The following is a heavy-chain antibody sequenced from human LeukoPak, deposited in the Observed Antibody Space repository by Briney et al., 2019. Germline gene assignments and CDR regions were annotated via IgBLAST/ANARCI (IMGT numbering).Heavy chain of an antibody. CDR3: ARGIYGDYDFPRTGGDLN. J-gene: IGHJ4*02. CDR1: GGSFSGYY. D-gene: IGHD4-17*01. V-gene: IGHV4-34*01. CDR2: INHSGST. Sequence: PSETLSLTCAVYGGSFSGYYWSWIRQPPGKGLEWIGEINHSGSTNYNPSLKSRVTISVDTSKNQFSLKLSSVTAADTAVYYCARGIYGDYDFPRTGGDLNWGQGTLVTVSS.